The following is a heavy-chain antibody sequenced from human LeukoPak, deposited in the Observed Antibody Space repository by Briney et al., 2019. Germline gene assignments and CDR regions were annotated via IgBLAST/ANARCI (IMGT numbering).Heavy chain of an antibody. D-gene: IGHD5-18*01. CDR1: GGTFSSYA. CDR2: IIPIFGTA. V-gene: IGHV1-69*06. J-gene: IGHJ3*02. Sequence: ASVKVSCKASGGTFSSYAISWVRQAPGQGLEWMGGIIPIFGTANYAQKFQGRVTITADKSTSTAYMELSSLRSEDTAVYYCARDPVDTAMPNAFDIWGQGTMVTVSS. CDR3: ARDPVDTAMPNAFDI.